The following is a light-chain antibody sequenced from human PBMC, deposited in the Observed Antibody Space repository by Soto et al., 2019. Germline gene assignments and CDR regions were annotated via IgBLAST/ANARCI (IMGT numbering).Light chain of an antibody. CDR3: QHYGYSQWT. Sequence: IVLTQSPGTLSLSPGERATLSCRASQTGNNNYLAWYQHKSGQAPRLLIYGVYTRASGIPDRFSGSGSGTEFTLTITRLEPEAYEVYFCQHYGYSQWTFGQGTKVDIK. CDR1: QTGNNNY. CDR2: GVY. J-gene: IGKJ1*01. V-gene: IGKV3-20*01.